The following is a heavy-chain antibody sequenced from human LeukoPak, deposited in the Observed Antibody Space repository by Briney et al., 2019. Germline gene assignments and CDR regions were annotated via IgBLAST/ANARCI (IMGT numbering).Heavy chain of an antibody. V-gene: IGHV3-21*01. D-gene: IGHD6-19*01. CDR3: ARTREQWQVLDY. J-gene: IGHJ4*02. Sequence: GGSLRLSCAASGFTFSSDSMNWVRQAPGKGLEWVSSISSSSSYIYYADSVKGRFTISRDNAKNSLYLQMNSLRAEDTAVYYCARTREQWQVLDYWGQGTLVTVSS. CDR1: GFTFSSDS. CDR2: ISSSSSYI.